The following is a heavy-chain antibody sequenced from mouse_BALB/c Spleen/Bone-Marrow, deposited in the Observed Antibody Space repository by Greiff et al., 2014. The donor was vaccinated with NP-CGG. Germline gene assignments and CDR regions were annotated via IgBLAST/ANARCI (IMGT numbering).Heavy chain of an antibody. V-gene: IGHV1-84*02. CDR2: IYPGSGNT. D-gene: IGHD1-1*01. J-gene: IGHJ2*01. Sequence: QVQLQQSRMPLFACRTSVKISCKASGYTFTDYYINWVKQKPGQGLEWIGWIYPGSGNTTYNEKFKGNATLTVDTSSSTAYMQLSSLTSEETAVYFCARENYGSSYYCYSGGKGTNLT. CDR3: ARENYGSSYYCYS. CDR1: GYTFTDYY.